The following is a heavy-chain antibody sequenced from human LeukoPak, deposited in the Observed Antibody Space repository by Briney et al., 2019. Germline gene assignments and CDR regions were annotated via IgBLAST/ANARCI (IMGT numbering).Heavy chain of an antibody. Sequence: GGSLRLSCSASGFSGSSNYMNWVRQAPGKGLEWVSVIYNGDRIHYADSVKGRFTISSDNSKNTVYLQMNSLRAEDTAVYYCILTTVTTSVEYWGQGTLVTVSS. CDR3: ILTTVTTSVEY. CDR1: GFSGSSNY. V-gene: IGHV3-53*01. CDR2: IYNGDRI. D-gene: IGHD4-17*01. J-gene: IGHJ4*02.